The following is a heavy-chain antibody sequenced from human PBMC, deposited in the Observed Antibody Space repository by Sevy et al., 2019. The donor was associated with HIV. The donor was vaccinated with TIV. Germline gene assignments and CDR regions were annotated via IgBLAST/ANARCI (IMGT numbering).Heavy chain of an antibody. Sequence: GGSLRLSCAASGFTFSKYSMSWVRQPPGKGLEWVSTLSFGCGEINYADSVKGRFTISRENSKSAVYLQMNNRRPEDTAVYYCAREGCTKPHDYWGQGTLVTVSS. CDR3: AREGCTKPHDY. D-gene: IGHD2-8*01. V-gene: IGHV3-23*01. CDR2: LSFGCGEI. J-gene: IGHJ4*02. CDR1: GFTFSKYS.